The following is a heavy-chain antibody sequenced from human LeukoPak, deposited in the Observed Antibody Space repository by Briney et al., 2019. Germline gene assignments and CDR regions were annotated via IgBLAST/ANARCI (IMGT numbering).Heavy chain of an antibody. Sequence: SETLCLTCTVSGGSISSYYWSWIRQPPGKGLEWIGYIYYSGSTNYNPSLKSRVTISVDTSKNQFSLKLSSVTAADTAICYCASHVLYAFDIWGQGTMVTVSS. J-gene: IGHJ3*02. CDR3: ASHVLYAFDI. CDR1: GGSISSYY. V-gene: IGHV4-59*01. CDR2: IYYSGST. D-gene: IGHD3-16*01.